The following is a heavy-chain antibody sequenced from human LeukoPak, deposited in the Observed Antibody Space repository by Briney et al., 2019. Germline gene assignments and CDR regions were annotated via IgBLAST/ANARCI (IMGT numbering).Heavy chain of an antibody. CDR3: AKGLSRYFDWLLQTTNYFDY. Sequence: GGSLRLSCAASGFTFSSYGMHWVRQAPGKGLEWVAVKSYDGSNKYYADSVKGRFTISRDNSKNTLYLQMNSLRAEDTAVYYCAKGLSRYFDWLLQTTNYFDYWGQGTLVTVSS. J-gene: IGHJ4*02. CDR1: GFTFSSYG. V-gene: IGHV3-30*18. D-gene: IGHD3-9*01. CDR2: KSYDGSNK.